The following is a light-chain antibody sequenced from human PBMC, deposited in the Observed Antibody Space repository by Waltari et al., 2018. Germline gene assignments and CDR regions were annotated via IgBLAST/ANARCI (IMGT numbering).Light chain of an antibody. CDR2: YDS. CDR1: NIGTKS. CDR3: QVWDANNEPGL. Sequence: SYVLTQPPSVSVAPGETARITCGGNNIGTKSVHWYRQKPGQAPVLFISYDSARPSGIPERFSGSNSGDTATRTISRVEAGDEADYYCQVWDANNEPGLFGTGTEVTV. V-gene: IGLV3-21*01. J-gene: IGLJ1*01.